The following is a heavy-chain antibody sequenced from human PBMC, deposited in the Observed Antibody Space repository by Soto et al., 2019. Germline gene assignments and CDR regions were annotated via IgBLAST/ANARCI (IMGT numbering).Heavy chain of an antibody. CDR3: ARDGSGYDPNLSYFDY. CDR2: IWYDGSNK. CDR1: GFTFSSYG. V-gene: IGHV3-33*01. J-gene: IGHJ4*02. Sequence: PGGSLRLSCAASGFTFSSYGMHWVRQAPGKGLEWVAVIWYDGSNKYYADSVKGRFTISRDNSKNTLYLQMNSLRAEDTAVYYCARDGSGYDPNLSYFDYWGQGTLVTSPQ. D-gene: IGHD5-12*01.